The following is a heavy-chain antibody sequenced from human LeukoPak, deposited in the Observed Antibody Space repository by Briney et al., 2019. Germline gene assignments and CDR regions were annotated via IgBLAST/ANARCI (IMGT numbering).Heavy chain of an antibody. V-gene: IGHV3-9*01. Sequence: GGSLRLSCAASGFTFNTYWMHWVRQAPGKGLEWVSGISWNSGNIGYADSVKGRFTISRDNAKNSLYLQMNSLRAEDTALYYCARDPYYSSSSPFFDYWGQGTLVTVSS. CDR1: GFTFNTYW. D-gene: IGHD6-6*01. CDR2: ISWNSGNI. J-gene: IGHJ4*02. CDR3: ARDPYYSSSSPFFDY.